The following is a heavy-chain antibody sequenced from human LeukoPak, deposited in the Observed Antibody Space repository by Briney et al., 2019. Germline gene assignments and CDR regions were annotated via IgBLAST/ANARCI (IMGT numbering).Heavy chain of an antibody. CDR1: GFTFSSYA. CDR2: ISGSGGST. J-gene: IGHJ6*02. V-gene: IGHV3-23*01. D-gene: IGHD3-22*01. CDR3: AKSNDSPYYYYGMDV. Sequence: QSGGSLRLSCAASGFTFSSYAMSWVRQAPGKGLEWASAISGSGGSTYYADSVEGRFTISRDNSKNTLYLQMNSLRAEDTAVYYCAKSNDSPYYYYGMDVWGQGTTVTVSS.